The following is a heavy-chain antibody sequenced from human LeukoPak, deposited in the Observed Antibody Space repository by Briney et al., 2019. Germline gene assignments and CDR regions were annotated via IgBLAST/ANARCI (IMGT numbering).Heavy chain of an antibody. V-gene: IGHV3-48*03. J-gene: IGHJ6*04. D-gene: IGHD3-10*01. CDR2: ISSGGGAK. CDR3: ARGTYGSGTYGRYGMDV. Sequence: GGYLRLSCAASGFTFSNYEMHWVRQAPGKGLEWISYISSGGGAKYYADSVKGRFTISRDIVNSSLFLQVNSLRAEDTAVYYCARGTYGSGTYGRYGMDVWGKGTTVTVSS. CDR1: GFTFSNYE.